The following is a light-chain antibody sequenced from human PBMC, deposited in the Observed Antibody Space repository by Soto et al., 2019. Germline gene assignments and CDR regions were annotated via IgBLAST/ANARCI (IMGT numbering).Light chain of an antibody. CDR1: SSDIGASNS. Sequence: QSVLTQPPSASGSPGQSVTISCAGSSSDIGASNSVSWYQQHPGKAPKLLISEVTKRPSGVPDRFSGSKSGNTASLTVSGLQADDEADYYCCSKAGSNKHVVFGGGTKLTVL. CDR2: EVT. J-gene: IGLJ2*01. CDR3: CSKAGSNKHVV. V-gene: IGLV2-8*01.